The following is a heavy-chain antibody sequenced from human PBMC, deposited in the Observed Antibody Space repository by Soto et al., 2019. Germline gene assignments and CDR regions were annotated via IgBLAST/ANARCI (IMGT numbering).Heavy chain of an antibody. CDR2: IWYDGSNK. D-gene: IGHD3-9*01. CDR1: GFTFSSYG. Sequence: QVQLVESGGGVDQPGRSLRLSCAASGFTFSSYGMHWVSQAPGKGLEWVAVIWYDGSNKYYADSVKGRFTISRDNSKNTLYLQMNSLRAEDTAVYYCAAGRYFDWLPLDYWGQGTLVTVSS. CDR3: AAGRYFDWLPLDY. V-gene: IGHV3-33*01. J-gene: IGHJ4*02.